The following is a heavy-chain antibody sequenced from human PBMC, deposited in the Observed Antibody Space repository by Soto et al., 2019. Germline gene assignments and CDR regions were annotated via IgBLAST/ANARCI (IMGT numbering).Heavy chain of an antibody. CDR1: GFTFSSYG. D-gene: IGHD2-21*01. J-gene: IGHJ6*03. CDR3: ARGYKGRSIAPIVGYYYYYYMVF. Sequence: PGGSLRLSCAASGFTFSSYGMHWVRQAPGKGLEWVAVIWYDGSNKYYADSVKGRFTISRDNSKNTLYLQMNSLRAEDTAVYYCARGYKGRSIAPIVGYYYYYYMVFWGTGTTVTVFS. V-gene: IGHV3-33*01. CDR2: IWYDGSNK.